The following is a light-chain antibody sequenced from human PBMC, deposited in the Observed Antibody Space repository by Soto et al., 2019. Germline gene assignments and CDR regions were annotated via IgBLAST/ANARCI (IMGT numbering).Light chain of an antibody. J-gene: IGLJ2*01. CDR1: SSDVGGYNY. CDR3: SSYAGINNLV. Sequence: QSALTQPASASGSPGQPVTIPCTGTSSDVGGYNYVSWYQLHPGKAPKLMIYEVSKRPSGVPDRFLGSKFGNTASLTVAGLQAEDADDYYCSSYAGINNLVFGGGTKLTVL. CDR2: EVS. V-gene: IGLV2-8*01.